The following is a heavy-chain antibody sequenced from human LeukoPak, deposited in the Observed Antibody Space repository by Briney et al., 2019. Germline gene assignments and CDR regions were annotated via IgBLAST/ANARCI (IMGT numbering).Heavy chain of an antibody. V-gene: IGHV3-23*01. Sequence: PGGSLRLPCAASGFPFSSYAMSWLRQAPGKGLEWVSAISGSGDSTYYADSVKGRFTISRDNFRNTLYLQMSSLRAEDTAVYYCARDQPPYYYDSSGYYLTNWGQGTLVTVSS. D-gene: IGHD3-22*01. J-gene: IGHJ4*02. CDR1: GFPFSSYA. CDR2: ISGSGDST. CDR3: ARDQPPYYYDSSGYYLTN.